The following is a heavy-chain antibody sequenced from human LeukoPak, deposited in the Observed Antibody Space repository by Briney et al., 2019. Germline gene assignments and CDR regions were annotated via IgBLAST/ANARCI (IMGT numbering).Heavy chain of an antibody. D-gene: IGHD4-17*01. CDR1: GGTFSSYA. Sequence: ASVKDSCKASGGTFSSYAINWVRQAPGQGLEWMGTIIPIVNKANYAQNFQGRVTLTTDKSTSTAYMELSSLRSEDTAVYYCARDPTVTNQYYFDYWGQGTLVTVSS. CDR2: IIPIVNKA. J-gene: IGHJ4*02. V-gene: IGHV1-69*04. CDR3: ARDPTVTNQYYFDY.